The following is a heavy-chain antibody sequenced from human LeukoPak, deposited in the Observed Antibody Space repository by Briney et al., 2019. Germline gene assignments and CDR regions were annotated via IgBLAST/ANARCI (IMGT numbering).Heavy chain of an antibody. V-gene: IGHV3-30*02. CDR3: AKGDDYGSGAMFDY. CDR2: IRYDVSNI. CDR1: GFTFSSYG. Sequence: GESLRLSCAASGFTFSSYGMHWVRQAPGKGLEWVTFIRYDVSNIYYADSVKGRFTTSRDNSKNTLYLQMNSLRAEDTAVYYCAKGDDYGSGAMFDYWGQGTLVTVSS. J-gene: IGHJ4*02. D-gene: IGHD3-10*01.